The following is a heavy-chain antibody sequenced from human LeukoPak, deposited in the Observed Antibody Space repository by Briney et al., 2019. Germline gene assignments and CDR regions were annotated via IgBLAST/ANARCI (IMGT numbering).Heavy chain of an antibody. CDR2: IYYSGST. J-gene: IGHJ3*02. CDR3: VRGCDGHNAFDI. Sequence: PSETLSLTCTASGGSISSADYYWSWIRQPPGKGLEWIGYIYYSGSTSYNPSLKSRVSISLDTSKNQFSLKLSSVTAADTAVYSCVRGCDGHNAFDIWGQGTMVTVSS. CDR1: GGSISSADYY. V-gene: IGHV4-30-4*08. D-gene: IGHD2-21*01.